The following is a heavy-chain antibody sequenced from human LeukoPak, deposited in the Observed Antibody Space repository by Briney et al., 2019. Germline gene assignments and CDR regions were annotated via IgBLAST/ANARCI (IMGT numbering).Heavy chain of an antibody. CDR3: ARHRSFDFLTAYSH. Sequence: SETLSLTCTVSSGSVSSHSYYWGWIRQPPGKGLEWIGSVYYTGSTYYNPSLKSRVTISVDTSKNRLSLKLSSVTAADTALYYCARHRSFDFLTAYSHWGQGTLVTVSS. CDR1: SGSVSSHSYY. CDR2: VYYTGST. J-gene: IGHJ4*02. D-gene: IGHD3-9*01. V-gene: IGHV4-39*01.